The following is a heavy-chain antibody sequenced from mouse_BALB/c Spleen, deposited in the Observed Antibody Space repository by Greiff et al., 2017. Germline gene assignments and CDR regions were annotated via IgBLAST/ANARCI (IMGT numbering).Heavy chain of an antibody. CDR3: ARRGYFAMDY. V-gene: IGHV5-12-2*01. J-gene: IGHJ4*01. Sequence: EVQGVESGGGLVQPGGSLKLSCAASGFTFSSYTMSWVRQTPEKRLEWVAYISNGGGSTYYPDTVKGRFTISRDNAKNTLYLQMSSLKSEDTAMYYCARRGYFAMDYWGQGTSVTVSS. CDR2: ISNGGGST. CDR1: GFTFSSYT.